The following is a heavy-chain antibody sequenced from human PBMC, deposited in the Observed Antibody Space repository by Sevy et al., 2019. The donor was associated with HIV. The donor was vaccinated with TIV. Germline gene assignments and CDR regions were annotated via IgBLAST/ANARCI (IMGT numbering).Heavy chain of an antibody. CDR2: ISNDYYYI. V-gene: IGHV3-21*01. CDR3: ARATGTEALDAFDF. D-gene: IGHD1-1*01. J-gene: IGHJ3*01. CDR1: GFTFSTYS. Sequence: GGSLRLSCAASGFTFSTYSMNWVRQAPGKGLEWVSSISNDYYYIYYADSVKGRFTISRENAKNSLYLQMNNLRAEDTAVYYCARATGTEALDAFDFWGQGTRVTVSS.